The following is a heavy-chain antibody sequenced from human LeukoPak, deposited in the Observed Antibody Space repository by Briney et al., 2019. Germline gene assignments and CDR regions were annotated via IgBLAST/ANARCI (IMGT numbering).Heavy chain of an antibody. CDR2: IIPILGIA. CDR3: ARVDTAMVIDY. Sequence: ASVKVSCKASGGTFSSYAISWVRQAPGQGLEWMGRIIPILGIANYAQKFQGRVTITADKSTSTAYMALSSLRSEDTAVYYCARVDTAMVIDYWGQGTLVTVSS. V-gene: IGHV1-69*04. J-gene: IGHJ4*02. D-gene: IGHD5-18*01. CDR1: GGTFSSYA.